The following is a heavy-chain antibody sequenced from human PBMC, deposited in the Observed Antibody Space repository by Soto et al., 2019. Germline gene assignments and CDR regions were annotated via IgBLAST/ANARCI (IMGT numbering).Heavy chain of an antibody. CDR1: GYTFTSHW. J-gene: IGHJ4*02. V-gene: IGHV5-51*01. CDR2: IFPGDSDT. D-gene: IGHD3-16*01. CDR3: VRHGAYFDY. Sequence: GESLKISCKGSGYTFTSHWIGWVRQMPGKGLEWMGIIFPGDSDTRYSPSFQGQITISADKSINTAYLQWSSLKASDTAMYFCVRHGAYFDYWGQGTLVTVSS.